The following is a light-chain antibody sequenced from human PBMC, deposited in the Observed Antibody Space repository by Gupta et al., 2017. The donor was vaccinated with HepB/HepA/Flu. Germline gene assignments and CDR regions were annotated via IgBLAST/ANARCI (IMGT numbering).Light chain of an antibody. Sequence: VMTQSPVSPCVSLGERATLSCRASQSVVTNLAWYQQKPGQAPRLLIYGAFHRATGVPARFSGSGSGTDFTLTISSLQSEDFAIYYCQHYNRLPLTFGGGTKVDIK. CDR1: QSVVTN. V-gene: IGKV3-15*01. CDR2: GAF. CDR3: QHYNRLPLT. J-gene: IGKJ4*01.